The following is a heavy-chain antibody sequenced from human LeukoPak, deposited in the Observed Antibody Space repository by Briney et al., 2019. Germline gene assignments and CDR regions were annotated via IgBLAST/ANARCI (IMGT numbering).Heavy chain of an antibody. CDR2: ISSSSSYI. Sequence: PGGSLRLPCAASGFTFSSYSMNWVRQAPGKGLEWVSSISSSSSYIYYADSVKGRFTISRDNAKNSLYLQMNSLRAEDTAVYYCARGPNSGYDFVDYWGQGTLVTVSS. V-gene: IGHV3-21*01. D-gene: IGHD5-12*01. J-gene: IGHJ4*02. CDR3: ARGPNSGYDFVDY. CDR1: GFTFSSYS.